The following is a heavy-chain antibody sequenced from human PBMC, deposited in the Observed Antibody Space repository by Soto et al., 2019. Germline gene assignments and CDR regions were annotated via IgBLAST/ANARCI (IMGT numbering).Heavy chain of an antibody. V-gene: IGHV4-34*01. D-gene: IGHD3-9*01. CDR1: GGSFSGYY. CDR3: ARGRRYFDWFRGTTYYFDY. CDR2: INHSGST. Sequence: QVQLQQWGAGLLKPSETLSLTCAVYGGSFSGYYWSWIRQPPGKGLEWIGEINHSGSTNYNPSLKSRVTISVDTSKNQFSLKLSSVTAADTAVYYCARGRRYFDWFRGTTYYFDYWGQGTLVTVSS. J-gene: IGHJ4*02.